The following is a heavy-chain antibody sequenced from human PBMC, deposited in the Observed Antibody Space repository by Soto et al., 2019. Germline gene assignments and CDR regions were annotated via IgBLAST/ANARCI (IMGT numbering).Heavy chain of an antibody. J-gene: IGHJ4*02. Sequence: GGSLRLSCAASGFTFSDYYMSWIRQAPGKGLEWVSYISSSSSYTNYADSVKGRFTISRDNAKNSLYLQMNSLRAEDTAVYYCARDGRTAARRPHYWGQGTLVTVSS. CDR1: GFTFSDYY. CDR3: ARDGRTAARRPHY. D-gene: IGHD6-6*01. V-gene: IGHV3-11*06. CDR2: ISSSSSYT.